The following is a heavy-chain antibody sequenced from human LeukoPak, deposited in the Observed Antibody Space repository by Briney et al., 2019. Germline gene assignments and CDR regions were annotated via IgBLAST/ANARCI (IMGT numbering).Heavy chain of an antibody. CDR2: MNPNSGNT. D-gene: IGHD4-17*01. Sequence: ASVKVSCKASGYTFTSYVINWVRQATGQGLEWMGWMNPNSGNTGYARKFQGRVTMTRNTSISTAYMELSSLRSEDTAVYYCARGVRVTVTTSWFDPWGQGTLVTVSS. J-gene: IGHJ5*02. CDR1: GYTFTSYV. CDR3: ARGVRVTVTTSWFDP. V-gene: IGHV1-8*01.